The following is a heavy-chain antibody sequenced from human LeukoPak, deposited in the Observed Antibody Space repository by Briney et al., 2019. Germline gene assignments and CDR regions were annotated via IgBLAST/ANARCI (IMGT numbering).Heavy chain of an antibody. CDR3: ARGLWSIAARLGWFDP. CDR1: GGSFSGYY. D-gene: IGHD6-6*01. Sequence: PSETLSLTCAVYGGSFSGYYWSWIRQPPGKGLEWIGEINHSGSTNYNPSLKSRVTISVDTSKNQFSLKLSSVTAADTAVYYCARGLWSIAARLGWFDPWGQGTLVTVSS. V-gene: IGHV4-34*01. J-gene: IGHJ5*02. CDR2: INHSGST.